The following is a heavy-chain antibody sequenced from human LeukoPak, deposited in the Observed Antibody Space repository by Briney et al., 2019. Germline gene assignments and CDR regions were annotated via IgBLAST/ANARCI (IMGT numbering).Heavy chain of an antibody. CDR1: GFTFSNYW. J-gene: IGHJ4*02. Sequence: PGGSLRLSCAASGFTFSNYWMSWVRQAPGKGLEWVANIKQDGSEKYYVDSVKGRFTISRDNAKNSLYLQMSSLRAEDTAVYYCARSPRGTTVTGDYFDYWGQGTLVTVSS. V-gene: IGHV3-7*03. CDR2: IKQDGSEK. CDR3: ARSPRGTTVTGDYFDY. D-gene: IGHD4-17*01.